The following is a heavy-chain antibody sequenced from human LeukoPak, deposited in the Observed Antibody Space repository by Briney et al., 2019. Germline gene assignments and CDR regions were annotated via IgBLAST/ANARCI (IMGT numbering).Heavy chain of an antibody. CDR3: ARRVVVLPFSWYYYYMDV. D-gene: IGHD3-22*01. CDR1: GYTFSSYD. V-gene: IGHV1-8*01. Sequence: GASVKVSCKASGYTFSSYDMNWVRQAPGQGLEGVGGMNPNSGNTGYAQTLQGRVTMTRNNSMSTVYMEVSSLRSEDTALYYCARRVVVLPFSWYYYYMDVRLKATKVSVPS. J-gene: IGHJ6*03. CDR2: MNPNSGNT.